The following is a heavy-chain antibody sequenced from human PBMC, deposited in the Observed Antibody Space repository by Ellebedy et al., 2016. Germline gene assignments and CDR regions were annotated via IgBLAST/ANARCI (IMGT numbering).Heavy chain of an antibody. D-gene: IGHD2-2*01. J-gene: IGHJ4*02. CDR3: ARYASTSSYDC. Sequence: GESLKISCAASGFTFSSYAMSWVRQAPGKGLEYVSAISTNGDGTYYANSVKGRFSISRDNSKNTLYLQMGSLRADDMAVYYCARYASTSSYDCWGQGTLVTVSS. CDR1: GFTFSSYA. CDR2: ISTNGDGT. V-gene: IGHV3-64*01.